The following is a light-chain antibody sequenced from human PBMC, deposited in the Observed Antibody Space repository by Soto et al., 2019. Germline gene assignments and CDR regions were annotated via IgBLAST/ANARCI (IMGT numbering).Light chain of an antibody. V-gene: IGLV4-69*02. CDR3: QTWGTAVPYVV. J-gene: IGLJ2*01. CDR1: SGHSSYA. CDR2: INSDSSH. Sequence: QLVLTQSPSASASLGASVKLTCTLDSGHSSYAIAWHQKQPEKGPRFLMKINSDSSHSKGDGIPDRFSGSSSGAERYLTISTLQSEDEADYYCQTWGTAVPYVVLGGGTKLTVL.